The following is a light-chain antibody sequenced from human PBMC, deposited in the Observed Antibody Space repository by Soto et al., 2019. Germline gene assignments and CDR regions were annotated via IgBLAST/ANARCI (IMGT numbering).Light chain of an antibody. J-gene: IGLJ1*01. CDR3: CSYVGSSTYV. CDR1: SSDVGNYNL. CDR2: EGS. Sequence: QSALTQPASVSGSPGQSITISCTGTSSDVGNYNLVSWYQQHPGKVPKLMICEGSKRPSGVSNRFSGSKSGNTASLTISGLQAEDEADYYCCSYVGSSTYVFGTGTKLTVL. V-gene: IGLV2-23*01.